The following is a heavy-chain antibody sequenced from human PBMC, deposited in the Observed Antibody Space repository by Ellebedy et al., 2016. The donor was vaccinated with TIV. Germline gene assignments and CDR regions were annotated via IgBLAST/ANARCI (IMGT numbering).Heavy chain of an antibody. CDR2: IYYSGST. D-gene: IGHD3-3*01. CDR3: ARHTIFGVDF. V-gene: IGHV4-59*01. J-gene: IGHJ4*02. CDR1: GGSISSFY. Sequence: SETLSLTCSVSGGSISSFYWSWIRQPPRKGLEWIGNIYYSGSTNYNPSLKSRVTISVDTSKNQFSLKLSSVTAADTAVYYCARHTIFGVDFWGQGTLVTVSS.